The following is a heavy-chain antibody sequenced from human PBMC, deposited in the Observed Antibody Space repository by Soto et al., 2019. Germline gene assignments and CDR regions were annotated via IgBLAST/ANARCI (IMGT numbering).Heavy chain of an antibody. CDR1: GYTFTSYG. D-gene: IGHD3-9*01. V-gene: IGHV1-18*01. Sequence: ASVKVSCKASGYTFTSYGISWVRQAPGQGLEWMGWISAYNGNTNYAQKLQGRVTMTEDTSTDTAYMELSSLRSEDTAVYYCATGSDILTGYNWFDPWGQGTLVTVSS. CDR2: ISAYNGNT. CDR3: ATGSDILTGYNWFDP. J-gene: IGHJ5*02.